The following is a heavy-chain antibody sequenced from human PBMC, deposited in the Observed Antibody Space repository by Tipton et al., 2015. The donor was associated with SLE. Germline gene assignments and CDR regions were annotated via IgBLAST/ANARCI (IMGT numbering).Heavy chain of an antibody. V-gene: IGHV3-48*03. D-gene: IGHD5-12*01. J-gene: IGHJ2*01. Sequence: SLRLSCAASGFTFSSYEMNWVRQAPGKGLEWVSYNSSSGSTIYYADSVKGRFTISRDNAKNSLYLQMNSLRAEDTAVYYCARGGDIVDYFDLWGRGTLVTVSS. CDR2: NSSSGSTI. CDR3: ARGGDIVDYFDL. CDR1: GFTFSSYE.